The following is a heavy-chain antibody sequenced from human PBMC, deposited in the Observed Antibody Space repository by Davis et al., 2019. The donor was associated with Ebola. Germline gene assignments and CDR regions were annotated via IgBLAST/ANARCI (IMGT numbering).Heavy chain of an antibody. J-gene: IGHJ4*02. Sequence: MPSETLSLTCAVYGGSFTGYYWSCIRQPPGKGLEWIGEINHSGSTNYNPSLRSRVTISVDTSKNQFSLKLSSVTAADTAVYYCARGLPGTIFDSWGQGTLVTVSS. CDR1: GGSFTGYY. CDR3: ARGLPGTIFDS. CDR2: INHSGST. V-gene: IGHV4-34*01. D-gene: IGHD2-8*01.